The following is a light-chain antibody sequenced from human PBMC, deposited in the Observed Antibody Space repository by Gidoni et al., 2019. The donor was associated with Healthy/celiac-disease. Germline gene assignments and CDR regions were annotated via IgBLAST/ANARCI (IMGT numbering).Light chain of an antibody. CDR3: QAWDSSTAMV. CDR1: KLGDKY. Sequence: SYELTQPPSVSVSPGQTARITCSGDKLGDKYACWYQQKPGQSPVLVIYQDSKRPSGILARFSGSNSGNTATLTISGTQAMDEADYYCQAWDSSTAMVFGGGTKLTVL. CDR2: QDS. J-gene: IGLJ3*02. V-gene: IGLV3-1*01.